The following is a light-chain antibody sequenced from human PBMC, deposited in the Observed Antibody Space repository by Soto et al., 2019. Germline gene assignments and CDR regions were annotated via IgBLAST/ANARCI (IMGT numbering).Light chain of an antibody. J-gene: IGKJ1*01. CDR3: QHYDNSPWT. V-gene: IGKV1-5*03. CDR2: KAS. CDR1: QSVNSW. Sequence: DIPMTQSPSTLSASVGDRVTITCRASQSVNSWVAWYQQKPGRAPKVLIHKASSLESGVPSRFSGSGSGTDFTLTISSLQPDDFATYYCQHYDNSPWTFGQGTKVEIK.